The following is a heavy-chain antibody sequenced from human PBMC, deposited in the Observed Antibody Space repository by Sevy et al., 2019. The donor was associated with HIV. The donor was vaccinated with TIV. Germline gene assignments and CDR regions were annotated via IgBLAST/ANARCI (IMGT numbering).Heavy chain of an antibody. CDR3: ACPILTYNNGWSYYDY. CDR2: INYSGIR. Sequence: SETLSLTCTVSGASISSSGYYWGWIRQPPGKGLEWIASINYSGIRFYNPSLKSRITISADTSKNQFSLDLNSVTAADTAIYYCACPILTYNNGWSYYDYWGQGTVVTVSS. V-gene: IGHV4-39*01. D-gene: IGHD6-19*01. J-gene: IGHJ4*02. CDR1: GASISSSGYY.